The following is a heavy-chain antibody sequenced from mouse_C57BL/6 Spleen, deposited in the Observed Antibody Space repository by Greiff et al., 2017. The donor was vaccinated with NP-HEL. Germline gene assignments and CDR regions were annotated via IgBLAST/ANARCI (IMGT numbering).Heavy chain of an antibody. Sequence: QVTLKESGPGILQPSQTLSLTCSFSGFSLSTFGMGVGWIRQPSGKGLEWLAHIWWDDDQYYNPALKSRLTISKDTSKNQVFLKIANVDTADTATYYCARISFYYGSSYYAMDYWGQGTSVTVSS. V-gene: IGHV8-8*01. D-gene: IGHD1-1*01. CDR2: IWWDDDQ. J-gene: IGHJ4*01. CDR3: ARISFYYGSSYYAMDY. CDR1: GFSLSTFGMG.